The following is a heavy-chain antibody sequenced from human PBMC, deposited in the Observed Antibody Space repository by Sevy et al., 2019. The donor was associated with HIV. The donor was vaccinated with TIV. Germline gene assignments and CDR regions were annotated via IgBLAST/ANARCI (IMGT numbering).Heavy chain of an antibody. J-gene: IGHJ3*01. CDR1: GFTFGGYA. V-gene: IGHV3-49*03. CDR3: TTDLGVFYGSGSSGAFDF. CDR2: IRSKDYGGTI. D-gene: IGHD3-10*01. Sequence: GGSVRLSCTGSGFTFGGYALSWFRQAPGKGLEWVGFIRSKDYGGTIEYAASVKGRFIISRDDSKSIAYLQMDSLKTEDTAVYYCTTDLGVFYGSGSSGAFDFWGQGTMVTVSS.